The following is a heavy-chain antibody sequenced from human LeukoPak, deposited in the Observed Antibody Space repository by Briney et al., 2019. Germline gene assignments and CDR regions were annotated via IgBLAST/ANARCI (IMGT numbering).Heavy chain of an antibody. CDR3: ARAGRARPPDY. CDR1: SGSFSGYY. D-gene: IGHD6-6*01. Sequence: SETLSLTCAVYSGSFSGYYWSWIRQPPGKGLEWIGEINHSGSTNYNPSLKSRVTISVDTSKNKFSLKLSSVTAADTAVYYCARAGRARPPDYWGQGTLVTVSS. J-gene: IGHJ4*02. V-gene: IGHV4-34*01. CDR2: INHSGST.